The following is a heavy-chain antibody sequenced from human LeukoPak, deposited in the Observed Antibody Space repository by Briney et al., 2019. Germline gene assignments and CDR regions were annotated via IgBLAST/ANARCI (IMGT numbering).Heavy chain of an antibody. V-gene: IGHV3-23*01. D-gene: IGHD6-19*01. CDR3: AKDFAHGKYISGWYLFDY. CDR1: GFTFSSNA. CDR2: ISGSGGST. J-gene: IGHJ4*02. Sequence: GGSLRLSCAASGFTFSSNAMSWVRQAPGKGLEWVSGISGSGGSTYYADSVKGRFTISRDNSKNTLYLQMNSLRAEDTAVYYCAKDFAHGKYISGWYLFDYWGQGTLVTVSS.